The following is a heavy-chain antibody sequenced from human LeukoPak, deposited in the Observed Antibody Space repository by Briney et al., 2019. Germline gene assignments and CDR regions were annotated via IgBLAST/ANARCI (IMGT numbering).Heavy chain of an antibody. J-gene: IGHJ4*02. V-gene: IGHV3-30-3*01. CDR1: VFTFSNYV. Sequence: PGGSLRLSCAASVFTFSNYVMHWVRQAPGKGLEWVAVISYDGSNEYYSDSVKGRFTISRDNSKNTLYLQMNSLSIEDTAVYYCARDAGYCSGGSCPGYYFDYWGQGTLVTVSS. CDR3: ARDAGYCSGGSCPGYYFDY. CDR2: ISYDGSNE. D-gene: IGHD2-15*01.